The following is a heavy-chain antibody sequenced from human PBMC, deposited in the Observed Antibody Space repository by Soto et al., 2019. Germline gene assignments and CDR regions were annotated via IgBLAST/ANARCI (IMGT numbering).Heavy chain of an antibody. Sequence: EVRLLESGGGLVPPGGSLRLSCAASGFTFTDYAMSWVRQAPGKGLECVSVIGGRGGHTYYADSVKGQFTIYRDNSKNTVYLEMNSLTAEDTALYFCAKGRSFLITSYATTVDYWGLGILVTVSS. CDR1: GFTFTDYA. J-gene: IGHJ4*02. CDR3: AKGRSFLITSYATTVDY. CDR2: IGGRGGHT. V-gene: IGHV3-23*01. D-gene: IGHD3-16*01.